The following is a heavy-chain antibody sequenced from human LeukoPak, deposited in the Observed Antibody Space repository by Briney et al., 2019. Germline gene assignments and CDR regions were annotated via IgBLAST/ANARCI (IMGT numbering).Heavy chain of an antibody. J-gene: IGHJ4*02. D-gene: IGHD1-26*01. CDR2: IRSKTNSYAT. Sequence: GGSLRLSCAASGSTFSGSVMHWVRQASGKGLEWIGRIRSKTNSYATAYAASVKGRFTISRDESKNTAYLQMNSLKTEDTAVYYCAKDYSGSYYYFDYWGQGTLVTVSS. CDR3: AKDYSGSYYYFDY. V-gene: IGHV3-73*01. CDR1: GSTFSGSV.